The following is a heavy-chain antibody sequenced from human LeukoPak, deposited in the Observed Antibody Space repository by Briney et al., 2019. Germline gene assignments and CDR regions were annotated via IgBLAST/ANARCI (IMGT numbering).Heavy chain of an antibody. CDR2: RGYDGSKK. CDR1: GYIFSCCG. D-gene: IGHD3-16*01. J-gene: IGHJ5*02. V-gene: IGHV3-30*02. CDR3: GRTNSYDYVDP. Sequence: GGSLRLSCVASGYIFSCCGVHWVRQAPGKGLEWVAFRGYDGSKKYYRDSVKGRFTISRDNSRNTLYLQMNSLRTEDTAVYYCGRTNSYDYVDPWGQGTLVTVSS.